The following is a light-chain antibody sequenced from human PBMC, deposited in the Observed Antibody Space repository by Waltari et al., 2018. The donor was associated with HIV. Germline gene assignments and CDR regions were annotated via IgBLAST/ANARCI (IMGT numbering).Light chain of an antibody. CDR3: QSYDSSLSGSGV. Sequence: QSVLTQPPSVSGAPGQRVTISCTGSSSNIGPGYGVHWYQQLPGTAPKLLIYGNSNRPSGVPDRFSGSKSGTSASLAITGLQAEDEADYYCQSYDSSLSGSGVFGGGTKLTVL. V-gene: IGLV1-40*01. CDR2: GNS. J-gene: IGLJ3*02. CDR1: SSNIGPGYG.